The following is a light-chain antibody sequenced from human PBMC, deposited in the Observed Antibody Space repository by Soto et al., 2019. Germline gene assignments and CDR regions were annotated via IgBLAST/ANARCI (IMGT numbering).Light chain of an antibody. Sequence: DTVMTQSPLSLPVTPGEPASISCRSSQSLLHSNGYNYLDWYLQKPGQSPQLLIYLGSNRASGVPDRFSGSVSGTDFTLKISRVEAEDVGVYYCMQAQQTPWTFGQGTTVEIK. CDR1: QSLLHSNGYNY. V-gene: IGKV2-28*01. CDR3: MQAQQTPWT. J-gene: IGKJ1*01. CDR2: LGS.